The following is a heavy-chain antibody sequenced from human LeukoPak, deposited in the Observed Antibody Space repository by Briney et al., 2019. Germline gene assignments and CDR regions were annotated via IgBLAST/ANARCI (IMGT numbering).Heavy chain of an antibody. J-gene: IGHJ4*02. CDR1: GYTFTGYH. CDR2: INPNSGGT. D-gene: IGHD6-19*01. CDR3: ASLLSSGYNYYFDY. V-gene: IGHV1-2*02. Sequence: ASVKVSCKASGYTFTGYHMHWVRHAPGQGLEWMGWINPNSGGTNYAQKFQGRVTMTRDTSISTAYMELSRLRSDDTAVYYCASLLSSGYNYYFDYWGQGTLVTVSS.